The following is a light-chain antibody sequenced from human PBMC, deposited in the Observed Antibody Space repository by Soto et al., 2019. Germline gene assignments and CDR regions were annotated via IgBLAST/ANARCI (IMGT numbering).Light chain of an antibody. CDR3: QQYESYSPWT. Sequence: DIQMTQSPSSLSASVGDRVTITCRASQTVTTYLNWYQQKPGEAPKLLIYDASTLQSGVPSRYSGSGSGTEFTLTISNLQPDDFATYYCQQYESYSPWTFGQGTKVEIK. CDR2: DAS. J-gene: IGKJ1*01. V-gene: IGKV1-5*01. CDR1: QTVTTY.